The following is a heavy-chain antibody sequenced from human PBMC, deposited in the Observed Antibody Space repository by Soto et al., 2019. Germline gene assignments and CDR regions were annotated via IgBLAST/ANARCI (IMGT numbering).Heavy chain of an antibody. Sequence: SETLSLTCTVSGGSISSGDYYWSWIRQPPGKGLEWIGYIYYSGSTYYNPSLKSRVTISVDTSKNQFSLKLSSVTAADTAVYYCARGTTVTTLDYWGQGTLVTVS. V-gene: IGHV4-30-4*01. CDR3: ARGTTVTTLDY. J-gene: IGHJ4*02. CDR1: GGSISSGDYY. CDR2: IYYSGST. D-gene: IGHD4-17*01.